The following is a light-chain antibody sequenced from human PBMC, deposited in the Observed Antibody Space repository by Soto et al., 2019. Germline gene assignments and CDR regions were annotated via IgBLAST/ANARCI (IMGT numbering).Light chain of an antibody. CDR2: EVS. J-gene: IGLJ1*01. CDR1: SSDVGGYKY. V-gene: IGLV2-14*01. Sequence: QSVLTQPASVPGSPGQSITISCTGTSSDVGGYKYVSWYQQHPGKAPKLMIYEVSNRPSGVSNRFSGSKSGNTASLTISGLQAEDEADYYCSSYTNNSPYVFGTGTKVTVL. CDR3: SSYTNNSPYV.